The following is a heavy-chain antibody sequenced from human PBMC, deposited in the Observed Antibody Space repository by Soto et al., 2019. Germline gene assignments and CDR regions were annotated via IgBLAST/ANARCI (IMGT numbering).Heavy chain of an antibody. CDR2: ISSSSSYT. Sequence: GGSLRLSCAASGFTFSDYYMSWIRQAPGKGLEWVSYISSSSSYTNYADSVKGRFTISRDNAKKSLYLQMNSLRAADTAVYYCARGGPNWDYYFYGMDVWGQGTTVTVSS. CDR1: GFTFSDYY. J-gene: IGHJ6*02. CDR3: ARGGPNWDYYFYGMDV. V-gene: IGHV3-11*06. D-gene: IGHD3-16*01.